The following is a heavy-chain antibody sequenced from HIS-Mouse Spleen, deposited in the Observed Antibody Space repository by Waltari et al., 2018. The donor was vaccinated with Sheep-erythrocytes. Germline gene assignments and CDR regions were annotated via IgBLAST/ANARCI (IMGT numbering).Heavy chain of an antibody. CDR1: GFSFRSDS. J-gene: IGHJ3*02. V-gene: IGHV3-21*01. CDR3: ARDSTSDAFDI. D-gene: IGHD6-6*01. Sequence: EVQLVESGGGLVKPGRSLRLSCPASGFSFRSDSMNWVRQAPGKGLELVASISSSSSYIYYEDSVKGRFTISRDNAKNSLYLQMNSLRAEDTAVYYCARDSTSDAFDIWGQGTMVTVSS. CDR2: ISSSSSYI.